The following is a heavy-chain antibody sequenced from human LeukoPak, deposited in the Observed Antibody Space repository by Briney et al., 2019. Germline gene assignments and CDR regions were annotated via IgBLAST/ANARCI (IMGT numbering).Heavy chain of an antibody. D-gene: IGHD3-3*01. CDR1: GFTFSNFA. J-gene: IGHJ6*03. Sequence: RGGSLRLSCTASGFTFSNFAMSWVRQAPGKGLEWVSSISSSSSYIYYADSVKGRFTISRDNSKNTLYLQMNSLRAEDTAVYYCAKERRILEWFSYYMDVWGKGTTVTVSS. CDR3: AKERRILEWFSYYMDV. CDR2: ISSSSSYI. V-gene: IGHV3-21*01.